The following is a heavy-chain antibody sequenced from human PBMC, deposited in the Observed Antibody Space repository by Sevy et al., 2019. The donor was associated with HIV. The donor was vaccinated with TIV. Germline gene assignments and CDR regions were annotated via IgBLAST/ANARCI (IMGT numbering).Heavy chain of an antibody. CDR2: ISSNGDNA. D-gene: IGHD1-26*01. CDR3: ARGPEWELTSFLSH. CDR1: GFTFRTYA. J-gene: IGHJ4*02. V-gene: IGHV3-30-3*01. Sequence: GGSLRLSCAASGFTFRTYAFHWVRQAPGRGLEWVGLISSNGDNAFYANSVRGRFTISRDNSMSKLYLEMNNLTPDDTAVYYCARGPEWELTSFLSHWGQGTLVTVSS.